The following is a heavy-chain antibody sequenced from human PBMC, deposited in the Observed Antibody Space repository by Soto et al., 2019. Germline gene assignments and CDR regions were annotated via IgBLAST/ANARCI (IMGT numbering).Heavy chain of an antibody. CDR2: INSNGGST. CDR1: GFTFSRYV. J-gene: IGHJ4*02. Sequence: PGGSLRLSCVASGFTFSRYVMTWVRQAPGKGLEWVSTINSNGGSTYYADSVKGRFTISRDNSKNSLYLQMNGLRAEDTAVYFCARVPDLDYCSRTSCLYYFYYWGQGALVTVSS. CDR3: ARVPDLDYCSRTSCLYYFYY. V-gene: IGHV3-23*01. D-gene: IGHD2-2*01.